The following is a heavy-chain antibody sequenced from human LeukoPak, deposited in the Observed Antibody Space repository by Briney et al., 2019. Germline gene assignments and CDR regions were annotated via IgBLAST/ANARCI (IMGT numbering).Heavy chain of an antibody. CDR2: IDHSGIT. J-gene: IGHJ4*02. Sequence: SETLSLTCVVYGGSFSDYCWSWIRQPPGKGLEWIGEIDHSGITNYNPSLKSRVSISVDTSKNQFSLNLSSVTAADTAVYYCASGDGEGWHHYWGQGTLVTVSS. CDR3: ASGDGEGWHHY. CDR1: GGSFSDYC. D-gene: IGHD3-10*01. V-gene: IGHV4-34*01.